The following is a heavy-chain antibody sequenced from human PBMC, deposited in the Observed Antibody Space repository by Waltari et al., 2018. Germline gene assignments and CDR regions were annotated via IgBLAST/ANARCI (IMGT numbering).Heavy chain of an antibody. CDR1: GFTFSSDA. CDR3: ARQYYDYVWGSYRYAEYFQH. CDR2: ISGSGGST. J-gene: IGHJ1*01. V-gene: IGHV3-23*01. Sequence: EVQLLESGGGLVQPGGSLRLSCAASGFTFSSDAMSWVRQAPGKGLGWVSAISGSGGSTYYADSVKGRFTISRDNSKNTLYLQMNSLRAEDTAVYYCARQYYDYVWGSYRYAEYFQHWGQGTLVTVSS. D-gene: IGHD3-16*02.